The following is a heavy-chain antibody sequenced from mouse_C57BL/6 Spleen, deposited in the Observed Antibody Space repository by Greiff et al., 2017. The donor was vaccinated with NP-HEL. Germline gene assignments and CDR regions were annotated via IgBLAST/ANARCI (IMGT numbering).Heavy chain of an antibody. CDR1: GYTFTSYW. CDR2: IYPGSGST. CDR3: ARPYYDYDEGYFDY. J-gene: IGHJ2*01. Sequence: VKLHQPGAELVKPGASVKMSCKASGYTFTSYWITWVKQRPGQGLEWIGDIYPGSGSTNYNEKFKSKATLTVDTSSSTAYMQLSSLTSEDSAVYYCARPYYDYDEGYFDYWGQGTTLTVSS. D-gene: IGHD2-4*01. V-gene: IGHV1-55*01.